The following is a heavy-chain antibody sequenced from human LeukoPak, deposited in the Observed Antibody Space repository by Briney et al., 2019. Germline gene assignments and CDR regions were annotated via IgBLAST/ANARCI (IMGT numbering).Heavy chain of an antibody. Sequence: GGALRLSCAASVDTFSSDWMSWGREALGEGGEWVANIKQDGSEKYYVHSVKSRFTTPRDNAKNSLYLQMNSLSAEDTAVYYCASITGTSRWYWGQGTLVTVSS. D-gene: IGHD1-20*01. CDR1: VDTFSSDW. J-gene: IGHJ4*02. V-gene: IGHV3-7*01. CDR2: IKQDGSEK. CDR3: ASITGTSRWY.